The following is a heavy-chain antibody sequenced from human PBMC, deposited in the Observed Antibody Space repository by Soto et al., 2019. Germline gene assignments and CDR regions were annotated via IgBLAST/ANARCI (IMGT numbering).Heavy chain of an antibody. CDR2: IYYSGST. CDR3: ARDSEAMITFGGRFDP. CDR1: GGSISSGGYY. J-gene: IGHJ5*02. V-gene: IGHV4-31*03. D-gene: IGHD3-16*01. Sequence: SETLSLTCTVSGGSISSGGYYWSWIRQHPGKGLEWIGYIYYSGSTYYNPSLKSRVTISVDTSKNQFSLKLSSVTAADTAVYYCARDSEAMITFGGRFDPWGQGTLVTVSS.